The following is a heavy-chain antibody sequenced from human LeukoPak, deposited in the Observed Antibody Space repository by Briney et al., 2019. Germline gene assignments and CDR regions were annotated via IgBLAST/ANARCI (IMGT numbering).Heavy chain of an antibody. CDR3: ARDFRVLVVGNWFDP. Sequence: ASVKVSCKTSGYTFTNYGISWVRQAPGQGLEWMGWISAYNGYTNYAQKLQGRVTMTTDTSTSTAYMELRSLRSDDTAVYYCARDFRVLVVGNWFDPWGQGTLVTVSS. CDR2: ISAYNGYT. J-gene: IGHJ5*02. D-gene: IGHD1-26*01. CDR1: GYTFTNYG. V-gene: IGHV1-18*01.